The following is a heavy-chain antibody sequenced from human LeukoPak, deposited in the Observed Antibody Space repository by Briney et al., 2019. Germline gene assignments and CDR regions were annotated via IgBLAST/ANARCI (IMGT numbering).Heavy chain of an antibody. Sequence: GGSLRLSCAASGFTFSSYSMNWVRQAPGKGLEWVSYISSSSSTIYYAGSVKGRFTISRDNAKNSLHLQMNSLRAEDTAVYYCARDFGERRVPNAFDIWGQGTMVTVSS. V-gene: IGHV3-48*01. CDR2: ISSSSSTI. CDR3: ARDFGERRVPNAFDI. J-gene: IGHJ3*02. CDR1: GFTFSSYS. D-gene: IGHD3-10*01.